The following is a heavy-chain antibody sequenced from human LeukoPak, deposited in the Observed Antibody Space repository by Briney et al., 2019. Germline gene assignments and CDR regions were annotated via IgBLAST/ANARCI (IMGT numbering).Heavy chain of an antibody. CDR2: IKQDGSEK. V-gene: IGHV3-7*01. CDR3: ASSGWAAAGMYYFDY. Sequence: GGSLRLSCAASGFTFSSYWMGWVRQAPGKGLEWVANIKQDGSEKYYVDSVKGRFTISRDNAKNSLYLQMNSLGAEDTAVYYCASSGWAAAGMYYFDYWGQGTLVTVSS. D-gene: IGHD6-13*01. J-gene: IGHJ4*02. CDR1: GFTFSSYW.